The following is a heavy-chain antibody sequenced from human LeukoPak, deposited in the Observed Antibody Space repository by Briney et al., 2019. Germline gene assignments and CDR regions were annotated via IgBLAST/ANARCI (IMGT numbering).Heavy chain of an antibody. J-gene: IGHJ4*02. D-gene: IGHD6-19*01. CDR3: ARSLIRGWSGYFDY. V-gene: IGHV4-30-4*01. CDR1: GVSLSNADYY. CDR2: IYHSGNT. Sequence: PSETLSLTCTVSGVSLSNADYYWTWIRQPPGKGLEWIGYIYHSGNTYYNPSLKSRVTISVDTSKNQFSLKLSSVTAADTAVYYCARSLIRGWSGYFDYWGQGTLVTVSS.